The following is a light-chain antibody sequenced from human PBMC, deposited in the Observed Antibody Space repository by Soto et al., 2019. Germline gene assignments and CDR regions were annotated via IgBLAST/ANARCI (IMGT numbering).Light chain of an antibody. J-gene: IGLJ1*01. CDR2: EVS. CDR1: SSDVGGYNY. V-gene: IGLV2-14*01. CDR3: SSYTSIITLYV. Sequence: QSVLTQPASASGSPGQSITISCTGTSSDVGGYNYVSWYQQHPGKAPKLMIYEVSNRPSGVSNRFSGSKSGNTASLTISGLQAEDEADYYCSSYTSIITLYVFGSGTKVTVL.